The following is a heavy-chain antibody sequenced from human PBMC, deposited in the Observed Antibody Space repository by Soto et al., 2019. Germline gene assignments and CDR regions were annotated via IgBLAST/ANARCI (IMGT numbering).Heavy chain of an antibody. CDR2: ISAHSGNT. Sequence: QVQLVQSEGEVKKPGASVKISCRASGYTFTSYAINWVRQAPGQGLEWMGWISAHSGNTNYAQKVQGRVTMTTDTSTSTAYMELRSLRSDDTAIYYCARIAASGIVHDFDFWGQGTLGTVSS. CDR1: GYTFTSYA. J-gene: IGHJ4*02. D-gene: IGHD6-13*01. CDR3: ARIAASGIVHDFDF. V-gene: IGHV1-18*01.